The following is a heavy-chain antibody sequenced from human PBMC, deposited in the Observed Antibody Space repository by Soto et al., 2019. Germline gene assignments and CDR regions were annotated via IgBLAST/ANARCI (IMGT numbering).Heavy chain of an antibody. D-gene: IGHD5-18*01. V-gene: IGHV1-8*01. Sequence: QVQLVQSGAEVKKPGASVKVSCQTSGYNFSAYYFNWVRQAAGQGPEWMGWLNPRNGQTGYVQKFRGRVTITRDTSIATVYLELSRLTSEDTAIYFCARETDTSMVDYWGQGTLVTVSS. CDR1: GYNFSAYY. CDR2: LNPRNGQT. CDR3: ARETDTSMVDY. J-gene: IGHJ4*02.